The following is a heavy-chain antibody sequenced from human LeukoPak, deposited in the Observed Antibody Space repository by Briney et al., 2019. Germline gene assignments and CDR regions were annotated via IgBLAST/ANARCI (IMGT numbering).Heavy chain of an antibody. J-gene: IGHJ3*01. CDR2: IGTGGHT. CDR1: GFTFSNYD. Sequence: GGSLRLSCSASGFTFSNYDMHWVRQEKGKGLEWVSSIGTGGHTYYAPSVKGRFTISRENAKNSLYLQMNSLGAGDTAIYYCTRGGLEAPCDVWGQGTMAVSS. CDR3: TRGGLEAPCDV. V-gene: IGHV3-13*01. D-gene: IGHD5-24*01.